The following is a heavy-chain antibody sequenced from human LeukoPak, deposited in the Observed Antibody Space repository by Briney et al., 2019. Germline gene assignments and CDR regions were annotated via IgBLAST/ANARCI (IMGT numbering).Heavy chain of an antibody. CDR3: ARPNAPTGYYYDSSGSFDY. CDR1: GGSISSSSYY. Sequence: SETLSLTCTVSGGSISSSSYYWGWIRQPPGKGLEWIGSIYYSGSTYYNPSLKSRVTISVDTSKNQFSLKLSSVTAADTAVYYCARPNAPTGYYYDSSGSFDYWGQGTLVTVSS. D-gene: IGHD3-22*01. V-gene: IGHV4-39*07. J-gene: IGHJ4*02. CDR2: IYYSGST.